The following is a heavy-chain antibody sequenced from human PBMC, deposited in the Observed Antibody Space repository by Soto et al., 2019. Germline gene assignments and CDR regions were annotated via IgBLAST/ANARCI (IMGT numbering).Heavy chain of an antibody. CDR1: GGTFSSYA. CDR3: ARERGGYSGYVGGWFYP. Sequence: QVQLVQSGAEVKKPGSSVKVSCKASGGTFSSYAISWVRQAPGQGLEWMGGIIPIFGTANYAQKFQGRVTITADESTSAASMELSSLRSEDTAVYYFARERGGYSGYVGGWFYPWGQGTLVTVSS. V-gene: IGHV1-69*01. J-gene: IGHJ5*02. D-gene: IGHD5-12*01. CDR2: IIPIFGTA.